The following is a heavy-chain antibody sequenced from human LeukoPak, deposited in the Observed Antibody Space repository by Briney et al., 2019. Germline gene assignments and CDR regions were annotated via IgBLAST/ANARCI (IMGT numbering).Heavy chain of an antibody. J-gene: IGHJ3*02. CDR1: GFTFSNYA. Sequence: GGSLRLSCAASGFTFSNYAMSWVRQAPGKGLEWVSTISIGGGSTYYADSVKGRFTISRDNAQNTLYLEMNSLRAEDTAVYNCAKDRDSSSWPNDAFDNWGQGTMVTVS. V-gene: IGHV3-23*01. D-gene: IGHD6-13*01. CDR2: ISIGGGST. CDR3: AKDRDSSSWPNDAFDN.